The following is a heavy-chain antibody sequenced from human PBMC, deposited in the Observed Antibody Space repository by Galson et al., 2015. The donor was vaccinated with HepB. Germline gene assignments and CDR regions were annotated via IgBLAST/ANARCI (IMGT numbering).Heavy chain of an antibody. CDR2: IIPIFGTA. CDR3: ARDFEFFDYYGSGSYPHRHNWFDP. CDR1: GGTFSRYA. J-gene: IGHJ5*02. V-gene: IGHV1-69*13. Sequence: SVKVSCKASGGTFSRYAISWVRQAPGQGLEWMGGIIPIFGTANYAQKFQGRVTITADESTSTAYMELSSLRSEDTAVYYCARDFEFFDYYGSGSYPHRHNWFDPWGQGTLVTVSS. D-gene: IGHD3-10*01.